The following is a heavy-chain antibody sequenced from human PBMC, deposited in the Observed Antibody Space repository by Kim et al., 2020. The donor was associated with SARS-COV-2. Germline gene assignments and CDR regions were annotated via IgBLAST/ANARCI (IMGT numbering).Heavy chain of an antibody. V-gene: IGHV3-30*18. CDR3: AKNSWAYYGSGSYY. CDR2: ISYDGSNK. J-gene: IGHJ4*02. Sequence: GGSLRLSCAASGFTFSSYGMHWVRQAPGKGLEWVAVISYDGSNKYYADSVKGRFTISRDNSKNTLYLQMNSLRAEDMAVYYCAKNSWAYYGSGSYYWGQG. D-gene: IGHD3-10*01. CDR1: GFTFSSYG.